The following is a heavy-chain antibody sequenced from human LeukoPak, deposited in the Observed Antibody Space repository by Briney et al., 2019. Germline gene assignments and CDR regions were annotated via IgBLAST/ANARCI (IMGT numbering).Heavy chain of an antibody. CDR3: AKGNFRDMDV. V-gene: IGHV3-23*01. J-gene: IGHJ6*03. D-gene: IGHD2/OR15-2a*01. Sequence: PGRSLRLSCAASGFTFSSYAMNWVRQAPGKGLEWVSSLSDSGGSTYYSDSVKGRFTISRDNSKNTLYLQMNSLRAEDTAVYYCAKGNFRDMDVWGKGTTVTISS. CDR2: LSDSGGST. CDR1: GFTFSSYA.